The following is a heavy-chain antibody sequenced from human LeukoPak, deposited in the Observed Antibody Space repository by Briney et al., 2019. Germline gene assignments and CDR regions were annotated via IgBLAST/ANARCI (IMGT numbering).Heavy chain of an antibody. CDR2: AYSGVNA. CDR1: GDSMHSYY. V-gene: IGHV4-4*07. J-gene: IGHJ6*03. Sequence: PSQTLSLTCTVSGDSMHSYYWSWIRQSPEKGLEWIGRAYSGVNAYYNPSLQSRVTISVDKLNNQFSLDLASVTAADTALYYCAREKSGTLTRAYYYIDVWGRGITVTVSS. D-gene: IGHD1-26*01. CDR3: AREKSGTLTRAYYYIDV.